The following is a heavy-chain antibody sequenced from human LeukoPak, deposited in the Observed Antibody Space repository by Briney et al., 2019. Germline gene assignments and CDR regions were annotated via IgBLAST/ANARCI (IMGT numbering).Heavy chain of an antibody. CDR2: INWNGGST. CDR1: GFTFDDYG. D-gene: IGHD2-15*01. CDR3: ARDDVGPRYCSGGSCYGFDY. V-gene: IGHV3-20*04. Sequence: GGSLRLSCAASGFTFDDYGMSWVRQAPGEGLEWVSGINWNGGSTGYADSVKGRFTISRDNAKNSLYLQMNSLRAEDTALYYCARDDVGPRYCSGGSCYGFDYWGQGTLVTVSS. J-gene: IGHJ4*02.